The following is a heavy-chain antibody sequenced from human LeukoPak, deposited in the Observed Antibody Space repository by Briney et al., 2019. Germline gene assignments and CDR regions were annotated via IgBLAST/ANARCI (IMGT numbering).Heavy chain of an antibody. V-gene: IGHV3-15*01. D-gene: IGHD1-26*01. CDR2: IKSKTDGGTT. J-gene: IGHJ3*02. CDR3: TSPTRSGIYEPNAFDI. CDR1: GFTFSNAW. Sequence: PGGSLRLSCEASGFTFSNAWISWVRQAPGKGLEWVGRIKSKTDGGTTDYATPVKGRFTISRDDSKNTAYLQMSSLKTEDTAVYYCTSPTRSGIYEPNAFDIWGQGTMVTVSS.